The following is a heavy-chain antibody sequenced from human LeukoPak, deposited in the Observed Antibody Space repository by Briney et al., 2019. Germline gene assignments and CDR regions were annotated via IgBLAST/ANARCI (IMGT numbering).Heavy chain of an antibody. Sequence: ASVKVSCKASGYTFTVYYMHWVRQAPGQGLEWMGWINPNRGGTNYAQKFQGRVTMTRDTSISTAYMELGRLRSDDTAVDYCSRAVVVVAAPMLDYWGQGTLVSVPP. V-gene: IGHV1-2*02. CDR3: SRAVVVVAAPMLDY. CDR1: GYTFTVYY. D-gene: IGHD2-15*01. CDR2: INPNRGGT. J-gene: IGHJ4*02.